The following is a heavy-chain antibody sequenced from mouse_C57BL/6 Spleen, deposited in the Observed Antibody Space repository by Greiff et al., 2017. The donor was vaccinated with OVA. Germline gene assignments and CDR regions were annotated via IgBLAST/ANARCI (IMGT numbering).Heavy chain of an antibody. V-gene: IGHV1-82*01. Sequence: QVQLKESGPELVKPGASVKISCKASGYAFSSSWMNWVKQRPGKGLEWIGRIYPGDGDTNYNGKFKGKATLTADKSSSTAYMQLSSLTSEDSAVYFCARSDDGYPHYYAMDYWGQGTSVTVSS. D-gene: IGHD2-3*01. CDR3: ARSDDGYPHYYAMDY. CDR2: IYPGDGDT. CDR1: GYAFSSSW. J-gene: IGHJ4*01.